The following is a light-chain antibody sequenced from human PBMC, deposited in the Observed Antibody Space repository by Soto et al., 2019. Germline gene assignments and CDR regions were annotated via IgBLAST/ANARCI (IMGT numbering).Light chain of an antibody. J-gene: IGKJ1*01. Sequence: DIQMTQSPSTLSASVGDRVTITCRASQSISSWLDWYQQKPGKAPKLLIYKASSLESGVPSRFSGSGSGTEFTLTISSLQPDDFATYDCQHYNSYSRTFGQGTKVEIK. CDR3: QHYNSYSRT. CDR2: KAS. CDR1: QSISSW. V-gene: IGKV1-5*03.